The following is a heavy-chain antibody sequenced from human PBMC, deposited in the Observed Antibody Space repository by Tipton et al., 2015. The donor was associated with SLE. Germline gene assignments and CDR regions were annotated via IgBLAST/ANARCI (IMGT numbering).Heavy chain of an antibody. CDR1: GGSISSYY. CDR2: IYYSGST. D-gene: IGHD5-18*01. Sequence: TLSLTCTGSGGSISSYYWSWIRQPPGKGLEWIGYIYYSGSTYYNPSLKSRGTISVDTSKNQFSLKLSSVTAADTAVYYCARCSYGTENWGQGTLVTVSS. V-gene: IGHV4-59*06. J-gene: IGHJ4*02. CDR3: ARCSYGTEN.